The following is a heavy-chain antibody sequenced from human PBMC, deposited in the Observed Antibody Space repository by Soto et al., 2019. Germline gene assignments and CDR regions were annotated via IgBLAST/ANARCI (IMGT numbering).Heavy chain of an antibody. Sequence: SETLSLTCTVSGGSISSYYWSWIRRPPGKGLEWIGYIYYSGSTNYNPSLKSRVTISVDTSKNQFSLKLSSVTAADTAVYYCASYGQGEFDYWGQGTLVTVSS. CDR1: GGSISSYY. V-gene: IGHV4-59*01. CDR2: IYYSGST. CDR3: ASYGQGEFDY. D-gene: IGHD3-10*01. J-gene: IGHJ4*02.